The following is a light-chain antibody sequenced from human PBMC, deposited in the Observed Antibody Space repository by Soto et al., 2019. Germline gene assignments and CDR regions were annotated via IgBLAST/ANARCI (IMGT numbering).Light chain of an antibody. Sequence: DIQMTQTPSSLSAYVGGRVTITWRASQSITTYLNSYHQKPAKAAPLLIYAASTLQSGVPSRFSGSGSGTDFTLTTTSLQPADFATYYCQQTYSSFRPFGQGTKVDI. V-gene: IGKV1-39*01. CDR3: QQTYSSFRP. CDR2: AAS. CDR1: QSITTY. J-gene: IGKJ1*01.